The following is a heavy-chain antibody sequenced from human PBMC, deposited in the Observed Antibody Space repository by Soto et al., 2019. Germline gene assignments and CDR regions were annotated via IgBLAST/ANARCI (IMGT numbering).Heavy chain of an antibody. CDR1: GGSFSGHS. D-gene: IGHD3-22*01. Sequence: PSETLSLTCAVYGGSFSGHSWTWIRQSPGKGLEWIGDINHSGRVNYSXSLKSRVTISLDTSKNQFSLTLSAVTAADTAMYYCSTRAYDTNGYYRFDPWGQGTLVTVSS. J-gene: IGHJ5*01. CDR3: STRAYDTNGYYRFDP. CDR2: INHSGRV. V-gene: IGHV4-34*01.